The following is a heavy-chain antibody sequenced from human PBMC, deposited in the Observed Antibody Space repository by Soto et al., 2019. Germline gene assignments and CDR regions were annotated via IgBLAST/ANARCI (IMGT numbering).Heavy chain of an antibody. J-gene: IGHJ6*02. CDR2: ISGSGGST. Sequence: GGSLRLSCAASGFTFSSYAMSWVRQAPGKGLEWVSAISGSGGSTYYADSVKGRFTISRDNSKNTLHLQMNSLRAEDTAVYYCAKDVEVNMITFGGVIYYYGMDVWGQGTTVTVSS. CDR3: AKDVEVNMITFGGVIYYYGMDV. CDR1: GFTFSSYA. D-gene: IGHD3-16*01. V-gene: IGHV3-23*01.